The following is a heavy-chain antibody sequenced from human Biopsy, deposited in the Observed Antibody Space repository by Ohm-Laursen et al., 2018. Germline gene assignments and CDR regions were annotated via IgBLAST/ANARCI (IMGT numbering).Heavy chain of an antibody. V-gene: IGHV1-69*13. Sequence: SVKVSCKPFGGSFSSYAISWVRQAPGQGLEWTGGIIPIFGTANYAQKFQGRVTITADESTSTAYMELSSLRSDDTAVYYCARDALGGGSYRFFYWGQGSLVTVSS. CDR1: GGSFSSYA. CDR3: ARDALGGGSYRFFY. D-gene: IGHD1-26*01. J-gene: IGHJ4*02. CDR2: IIPIFGTA.